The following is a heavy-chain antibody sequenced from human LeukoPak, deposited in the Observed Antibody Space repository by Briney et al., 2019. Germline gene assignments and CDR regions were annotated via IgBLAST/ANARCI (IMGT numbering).Heavy chain of an antibody. V-gene: IGHV1-69*05. CDR3: ARGVGHSYFDY. D-gene: IGHD1-26*01. CDR1: GGTFTSYA. J-gene: IGHJ4*02. Sequence: SVKVSCKASGGTFTSYAISWVRQAPGQGLEWMGGIIPIFGTANYAQKFQGRVTITTDESTSTAYMELSSLRTEDTAVYYCARGVGHSYFDYWGQGTLVSVSS. CDR2: IIPIFGTA.